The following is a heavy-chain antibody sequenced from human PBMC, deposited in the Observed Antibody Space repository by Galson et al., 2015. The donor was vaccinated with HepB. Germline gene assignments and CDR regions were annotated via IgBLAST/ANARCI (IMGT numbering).Heavy chain of an antibody. J-gene: IGHJ4*02. V-gene: IGHV7-4-1*02. CDR2: INTNTGNP. CDR1: GYTFTSYA. D-gene: IGHD3-22*01. Sequence: SVKVSCKASGYTFTSYAMNWVRQAPGQGLEWMGWINTNTGNPTYAQGFTGRFVFSLDTSVSTAYLQISSLKAEDTAVYYCATFYDSSGWHFDYWGQGTLVTVSS. CDR3: ATFYDSSGWHFDY.